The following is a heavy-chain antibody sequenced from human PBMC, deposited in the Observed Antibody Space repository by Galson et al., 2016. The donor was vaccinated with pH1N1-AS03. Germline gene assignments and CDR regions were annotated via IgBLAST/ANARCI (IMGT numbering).Heavy chain of an antibody. Sequence: SVKVSCKASGGTSNIYSMSWVRQAPGQGLEWVGGIIPKYGTANFAQNFQGRVTITADESTSTTYMELRNLISDDTAVYYCARDRGDTGDLPRPDYWGQGTLITVSS. J-gene: IGHJ4*02. D-gene: IGHD7-27*01. V-gene: IGHV1-69*13. CDR1: GGTSNIYS. CDR3: ARDRGDTGDLPRPDY. CDR2: IIPKYGTA.